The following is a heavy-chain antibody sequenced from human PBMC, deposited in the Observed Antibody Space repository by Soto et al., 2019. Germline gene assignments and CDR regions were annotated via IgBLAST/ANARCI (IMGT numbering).Heavy chain of an antibody. D-gene: IGHD5-12*01. CDR1: GATYSNSA. CDR2: INPILGIP. Sequence: SVKVSCKASGATYSNSAISWVRQAPGQGLEWMGGINPILGIPDYAHKFQGRVTITADESTNTVYMDLGSLRSEDTALYFCARGGVDVVATSAFDYWGQGTLVTVSS. J-gene: IGHJ4*02. V-gene: IGHV1-69*10. CDR3: ARGGVDVVATSAFDY.